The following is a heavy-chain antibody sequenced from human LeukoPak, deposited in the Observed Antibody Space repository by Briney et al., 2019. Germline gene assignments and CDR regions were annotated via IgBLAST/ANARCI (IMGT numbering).Heavy chain of an antibody. CDR3: ARAGFGSGWHYFDY. CDR1: GDSISNFY. Sequence: SETLSFTCTVSGDSISNFYWSWIRQPAEKGLEWIGRVYSSGSTNYNPSLKSRVSMSVDTSKNQYSLRLISVTAADTAVYYCARAGFGSGWHYFDYWGRGILVSVSS. D-gene: IGHD6-19*01. J-gene: IGHJ4*01. V-gene: IGHV4-4*07. CDR2: VYSSGST.